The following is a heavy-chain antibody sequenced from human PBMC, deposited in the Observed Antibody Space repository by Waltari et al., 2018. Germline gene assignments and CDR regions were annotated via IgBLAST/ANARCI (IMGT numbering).Heavy chain of an antibody. V-gene: IGHV1-69*04. Sequence: QVQLVQSGAEVKKPGSSVKVSCKASGGTFSSYAISWVRQAPGQGLEWMGRIIPILGIANYAQKFQGRVTITADESTSTAYMELSSLRSEDTAVYYCAREGYGSGSYYKPRLDPWGQGTLVTVSS. CDR3: AREGYGSGSYYKPRLDP. CDR1: GGTFSSYA. D-gene: IGHD3-10*01. CDR2: IIPILGIA. J-gene: IGHJ5*02.